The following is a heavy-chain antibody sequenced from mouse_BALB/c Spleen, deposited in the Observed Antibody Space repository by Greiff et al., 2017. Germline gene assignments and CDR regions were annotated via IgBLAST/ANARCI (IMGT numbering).Heavy chain of an antibody. J-gene: IGHJ3*01. Sequence: EVKLEESGPGLVKPSQSLSLTCTVTGYSITSDYAWNWIRQFPGNKLEWMGYISYSGSTSYNPSLKSRISITRDTSKNQFFLQLNSVTTEDTATYYCARRGLLRPWFAYWGQGTLVTVSA. V-gene: IGHV3-2*02. D-gene: IGHD1-2*01. CDR2: ISYSGST. CDR3: ARRGLLRPWFAY. CDR1: GYSITSDYA.